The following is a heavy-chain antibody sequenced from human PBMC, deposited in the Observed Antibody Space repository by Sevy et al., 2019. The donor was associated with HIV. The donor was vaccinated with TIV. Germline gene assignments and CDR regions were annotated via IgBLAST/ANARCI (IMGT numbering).Heavy chain of an antibody. J-gene: IGHJ6*03. D-gene: IGHD2-2*01. CDR1: GGSISSYY. CDR2: IYYSGRT. Sequence: SETLSLTCTVSGGSISSYYWSWIRQPPGKGLEWIGYIYYSGRTNYNPSLKSRVTISVDTSKNQFSLKLSSVTAADTAVYYCARRSRYCSSTSCREGYYYYMDVWGKGTTVTVSS. V-gene: IGHV4-59*01. CDR3: ARRSRYCSSTSCREGYYYYMDV.